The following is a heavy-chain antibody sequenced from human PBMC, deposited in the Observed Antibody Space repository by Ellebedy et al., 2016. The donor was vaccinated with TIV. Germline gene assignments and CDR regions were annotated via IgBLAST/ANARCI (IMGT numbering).Heavy chain of an antibody. D-gene: IGHD3-9*01. CDR2: INISGST. J-gene: IGHJ4*02. CDR3: ARATSIVYFDY. V-gene: IGHV4-4*07. CDR1: GGSISSYY. Sequence: SETLSLXXTVSGGSISSYYWSWIRQPAGKGPEWIGRINISGSTNYNPSLKSRVTMSVDTSKNQFSLKLSSVTAADTAVYYCARATSIVYFDYWGLGTLVTVSS.